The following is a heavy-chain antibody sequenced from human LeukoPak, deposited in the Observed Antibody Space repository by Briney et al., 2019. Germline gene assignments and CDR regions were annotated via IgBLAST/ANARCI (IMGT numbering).Heavy chain of an antibody. D-gene: IGHD3-10*01. CDR1: GDSISSYS. CDR3: ARIKYNSGSYSSWFDP. J-gene: IGHJ5*02. CDR2: IHYSGRT. V-gene: IGHV4-59*08. Sequence: GSLRLSCTVSGDSISSYSWIWIRQPPGKGLEGIGYIHYSGRTNYNPSLKSRVTMSVDTSKNQLSLKLSSVTAADTAMYYCARIKYNSGSYSSWFDPWGQGTLVTVSS.